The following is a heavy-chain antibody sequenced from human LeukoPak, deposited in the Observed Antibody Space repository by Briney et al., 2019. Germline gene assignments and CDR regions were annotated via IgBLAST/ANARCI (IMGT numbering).Heavy chain of an antibody. CDR1: GFTFSSYA. D-gene: IGHD2-15*01. V-gene: IGHV4-34*01. CDR3: ARGSKRDIVVVVAATPYFDY. Sequence: PGGSLRLSCAASGFTFSSYAMSWVRQPPGKGLEWIGEINHSGSTNYNPSLKSRVTISVDTSKNQFSLKLSSVTAADTAVYYCARGSKRDIVVVVAATPYFDYWGQGTLVTVSS. J-gene: IGHJ4*02. CDR2: INHSGST.